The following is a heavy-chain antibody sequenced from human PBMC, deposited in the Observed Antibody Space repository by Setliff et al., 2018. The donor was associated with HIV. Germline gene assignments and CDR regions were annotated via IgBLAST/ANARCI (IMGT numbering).Heavy chain of an antibody. J-gene: IGHJ4*02. D-gene: IGHD5-12*01. Sequence: GGSLRLSCAASGFAFSGHQMSWVRQAPGKGLEWVAKIKQDGSENYYVDSVKGRFTISRDNAKNSLYLQMNSLRAEDTAMYYCARDWRSGYDLNFDYWGQGTLVTVSS. V-gene: IGHV3-7*01. CDR1: GFAFSGHQ. CDR3: ARDWRSGYDLNFDY. CDR2: IKQDGSEN.